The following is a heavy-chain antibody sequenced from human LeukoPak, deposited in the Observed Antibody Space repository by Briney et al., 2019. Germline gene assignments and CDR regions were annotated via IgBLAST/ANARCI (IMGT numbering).Heavy chain of an antibody. V-gene: IGHV1-2*02. D-gene: IGHD6-19*01. CDR1: GYSFSEYY. CDR2: INPNSGGT. Sequence: ASVKVSCKASGYSFSEYYIHWVRQVPGQGLEWMGWINPNSGGTNYAQKFQGRVTMTRDTSISTAYMELSRLRSDDTAVYYCARDSGGLAALDYWGQGTLVTVSS. CDR3: ARDSGGLAALDY. J-gene: IGHJ4*02.